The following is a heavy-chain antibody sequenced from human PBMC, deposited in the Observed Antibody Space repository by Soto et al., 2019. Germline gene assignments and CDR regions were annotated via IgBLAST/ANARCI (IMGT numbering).Heavy chain of an antibody. CDR3: ARDHRRILGRSKNPHYYGMDV. J-gene: IGHJ6*02. D-gene: IGHD3-16*01. Sequence: GGSLRLSCAASGFTFSSYGMHWVRQAPGKGLEWVAVIWYDGSNKYYADSVKGRFTISRDNSKNTLYLQMNSLRAEDTAVYYCARDHRRILGRSKNPHYYGMDVWGQGTTVTVSS. CDR1: GFTFSSYG. CDR2: IWYDGSNK. V-gene: IGHV3-33*01.